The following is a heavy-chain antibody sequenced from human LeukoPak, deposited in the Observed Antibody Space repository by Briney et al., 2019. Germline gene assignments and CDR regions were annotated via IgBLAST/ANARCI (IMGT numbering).Heavy chain of an antibody. CDR2: IKPNSGGT. J-gene: IGHJ1*01. V-gene: IGHV1-2*02. Sequence: GASVKVSCKASGYSFADYYMHWVRQAPGQGLEWMGWIKPNSGGTRSAQKFQGRVTMTRDTSISTAYMELSSLRYDDTAVYCCARGASGYSYGEYFQHWGQGTLVTVSS. CDR1: GYSFADYY. CDR3: ARGASGYSYGEYFQH. D-gene: IGHD5-18*01.